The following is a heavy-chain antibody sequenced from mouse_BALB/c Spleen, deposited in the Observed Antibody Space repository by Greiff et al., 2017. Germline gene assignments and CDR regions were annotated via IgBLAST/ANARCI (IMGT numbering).Heavy chain of an antibody. CDR3: ARRDYGDYAMDY. Sequence: EVKVVESGGGLVKPGGSLKLSCAASGFTFSSYAMSWVRQSPEKRLEWVAEISSGGSYTYYPDTVTGRFTISRDNAKNTLYLEMSSLRSEDTAMYYCARRDYGDYAMDYWGQGTSVTVSS. V-gene: IGHV5-9-4*01. CDR2: ISSGGSYT. CDR1: GFTFSSYA. J-gene: IGHJ4*01. D-gene: IGHD2-4*01.